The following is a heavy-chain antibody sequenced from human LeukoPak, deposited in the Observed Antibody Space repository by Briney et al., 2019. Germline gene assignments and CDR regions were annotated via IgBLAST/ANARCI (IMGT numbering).Heavy chain of an antibody. CDR1: GFTVSSNY. V-gene: IGHV3-53*01. Sequence: GGSLRLSCAASGFTVSSNYMSWVRQAPGKGLEWVSVIYSGGSTYYADSVKGRFTISRDNSKNTLYLQMNSLRAEDTAVYYCAREHCSGGSCLFDYWGQGTLVTVSS. D-gene: IGHD2-15*01. CDR3: AREHCSGGSCLFDY. CDR2: IYSGGST. J-gene: IGHJ4*02.